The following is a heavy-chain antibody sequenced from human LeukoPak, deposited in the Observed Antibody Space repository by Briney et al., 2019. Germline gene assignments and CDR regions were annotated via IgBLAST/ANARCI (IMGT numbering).Heavy chain of an antibody. CDR3: ARDYYDSSGYYFHFDY. J-gene: IGHJ4*02. Sequence: PSETLSLTCTVSGGSISSYYWSWIRQPAGKGLEWIGRIYTSGSTNYNPSLKSRVTMSVDTSKNQFSLKLSSATAADTAVYYCARDYYDSSGYYFHFDYWGQGTLVTVSS. D-gene: IGHD3-22*01. V-gene: IGHV4-4*07. CDR2: IYTSGST. CDR1: GGSISSYY.